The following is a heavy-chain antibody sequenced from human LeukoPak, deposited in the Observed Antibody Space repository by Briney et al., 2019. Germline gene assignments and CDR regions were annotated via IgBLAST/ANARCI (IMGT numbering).Heavy chain of an antibody. Sequence: PGGSLRLSCAASGFTFSSYSMNWVRQAPGKGLEWVSAISGSGGSTYYADSVKGRFTISRDNSKNTLYLQMNSLRAEDTAVYYCAKDLVGIRPKYYFDYWGQGTLVTVSS. CDR3: AKDLVGIRPKYYFDY. CDR1: GFTFSSYS. J-gene: IGHJ4*02. D-gene: IGHD6-6*01. V-gene: IGHV3-23*01. CDR2: ISGSGGST.